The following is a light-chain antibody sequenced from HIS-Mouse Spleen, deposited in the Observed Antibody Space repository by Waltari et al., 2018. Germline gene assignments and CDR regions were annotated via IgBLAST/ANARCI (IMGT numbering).Light chain of an antibody. CDR3: YSTDSSGNHRV. Sequence: SYDLTQPPSVSVSPGQTARTTCSGDALPKKYPYWYQQKSGQAPVLVIYEDSKRPSGIPERFSGSSSGTMATLTISGAQVEDEADYYCYSTDSSGNHRVFGGGTKLTVL. CDR2: EDS. CDR1: ALPKKY. V-gene: IGLV3-10*01. J-gene: IGLJ2*01.